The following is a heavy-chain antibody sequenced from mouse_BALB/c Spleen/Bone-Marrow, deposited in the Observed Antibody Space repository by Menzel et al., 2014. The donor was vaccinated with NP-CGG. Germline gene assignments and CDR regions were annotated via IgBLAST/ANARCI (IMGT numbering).Heavy chain of an antibody. J-gene: IGHJ4*01. CDR3: ARLDGNYRYAMDY. CDR2: IYPGSGST. D-gene: IGHD2-1*01. Sequence: QVQLQQSGPELVKPGASVKMSCKASGYTFTDYVITWVKQRTGQGLEWIGEIYPGSGSTYYNKKFKGKATLTADKSSNTAYMQLGSLTSEDSAVYFCARLDGNYRYAMDYWGQGTSVTVSS. CDR1: GYTFTDYV. V-gene: IGHV1-77*01.